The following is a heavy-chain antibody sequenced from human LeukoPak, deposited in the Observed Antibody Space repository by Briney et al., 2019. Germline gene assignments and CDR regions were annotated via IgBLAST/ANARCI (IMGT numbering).Heavy chain of an antibody. D-gene: IGHD3-10*01. CDR3: ARQTQDYGSGSPLFDY. V-gene: IGHV4-4*07. CDR1: GGSISSYY. CDR2: IYTSGST. J-gene: IGHJ4*02. Sequence: TSSETLSPTCTVSGGSISSYYWSWIRQPAGKGLEWIGRIYTSGSTNYNPSLKSRVTMSVDTSKNQFSLKLSSVTAADTAVYYCARQTQDYGSGSPLFDYWGQGTLVTVSS.